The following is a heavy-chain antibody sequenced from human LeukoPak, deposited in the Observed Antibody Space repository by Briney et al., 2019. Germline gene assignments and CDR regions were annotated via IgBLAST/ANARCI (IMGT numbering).Heavy chain of an antibody. J-gene: IGHJ5*02. Sequence: PSETLSLTCTVSGGSISSYYWGWIRQPAGKGLEWIGRIYTSGSTNYNPSLKSRVTMSVDTSKNQFSLKLSSVTAADTAVYYCARDRYYYDSSGYGLWFDPWGQGTLVTVSS. CDR3: ARDRYYYDSSGYGLWFDP. V-gene: IGHV4-4*07. CDR2: IYTSGST. CDR1: GGSISSYY. D-gene: IGHD3-22*01.